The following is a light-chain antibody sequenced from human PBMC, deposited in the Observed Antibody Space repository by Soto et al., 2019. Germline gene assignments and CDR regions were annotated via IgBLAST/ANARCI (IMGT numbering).Light chain of an antibody. J-gene: IGKJ1*01. CDR1: QSLNNW. Sequence: DIQVTQSPITLSASVGDTVTITCRASQSLNNWLAWYQQKAGKAPKLLIYKASYLESGVPSRFSGSGSGTEFTLTISSLQPEDFATYYCQQYASFSWTFGQGTKVEIK. CDR3: QQYASFSWT. V-gene: IGKV1-5*03. CDR2: KAS.